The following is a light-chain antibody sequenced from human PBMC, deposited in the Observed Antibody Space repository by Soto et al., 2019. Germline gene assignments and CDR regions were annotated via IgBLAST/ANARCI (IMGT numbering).Light chain of an antibody. V-gene: IGLV2-23*01. J-gene: IGLJ2*01. CDR2: EGS. CDR3: CSFAGSSPS. CDR1: SSDIGNYNL. Sequence: QSALTQPASVSGSPGQSITISCTGTSSDIGNYNLVSWYQQHPGKAPKLMIYEGSKRPSGVSNRFSASKSGNTASLTISGRQAEDEADYYCCSFAGSSPSFGGGTKVTVL.